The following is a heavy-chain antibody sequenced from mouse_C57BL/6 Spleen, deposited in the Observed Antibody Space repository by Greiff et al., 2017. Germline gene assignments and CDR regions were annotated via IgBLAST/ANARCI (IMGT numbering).Heavy chain of an antibody. CDR1: GYAFSSYW. D-gene: IGHD4-1*01. Sequence: VQLQQSGPELVKPGASVKISCKASGYAFSSYWMNWVKQRTGTGLEWIGRIYPGDGDTNYNGKFKGKATLTADKSSSTAYMQLSSLTSEDSAVYFCANPNSAYWGQGTLVTVSA. CDR3: ANPNSAY. CDR2: IYPGDGDT. V-gene: IGHV1-82*01. J-gene: IGHJ3*01.